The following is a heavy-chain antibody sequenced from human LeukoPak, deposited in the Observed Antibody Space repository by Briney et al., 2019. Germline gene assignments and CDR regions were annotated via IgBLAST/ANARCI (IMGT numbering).Heavy chain of an antibody. D-gene: IGHD3-9*01. J-gene: IGHJ4*02. CDR3: ARALGDFDWLPLFDY. CDR2: IDYTGRT. CDR1: GGSIGSGSSY. Sequence: KASETLSLTCSVSGGSIGSGSSYWGWIRQPPGKALEWIGSIDYTGRTYNNPSLKSRVTISVDTSKNQFSLKLSSVTAADTAVYYCARALGDFDWLPLFDYWGQGTLVTVSS. V-gene: IGHV4-39*07.